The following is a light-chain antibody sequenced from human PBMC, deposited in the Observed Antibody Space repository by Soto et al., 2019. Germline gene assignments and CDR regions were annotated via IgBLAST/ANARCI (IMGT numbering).Light chain of an antibody. V-gene: IGKV3-15*01. CDR2: GAS. CDR1: QSVSNT. CDR3: QQYNNWPRT. Sequence: EIVMTQSPATLSVSPGERATLSCRASQSVSNTLAWYQQKPGQAPRLLMYGASIRATGIPARFSGGGSGTEFTLTISSLQSEDFAVYYCQQYNNWPRTFGQGTKVDIK. J-gene: IGKJ1*01.